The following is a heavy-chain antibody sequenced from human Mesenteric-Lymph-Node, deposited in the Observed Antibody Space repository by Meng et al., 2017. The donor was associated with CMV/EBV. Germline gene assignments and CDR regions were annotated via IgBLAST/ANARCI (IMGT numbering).Heavy chain of an antibody. CDR2: IYYSGAT. CDR3: ARDRGYGDFAV. CDR1: GGSISSGDYY. J-gene: IGHJ4*02. Sequence: CIVSGGSISSGDYYWSWIRQHPGKGLEWIGYIYYSGATYYNPSLQSRIIISVDTSKNQFSLKLSSATAADTAVYYCARDRGYGDFAVWGQGTLVTVSS. V-gene: IGHV4-31*03. D-gene: IGHD4-17*01.